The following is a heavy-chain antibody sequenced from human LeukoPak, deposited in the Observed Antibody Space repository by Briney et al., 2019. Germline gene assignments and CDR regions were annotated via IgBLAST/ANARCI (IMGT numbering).Heavy chain of an antibody. D-gene: IGHD3-10*01. CDR1: GVTFSSYA. V-gene: IGHV3-23*01. Sequence: GGSLRLSCAASGVTFSSYAMSWVRQAPGEGLEWVSAISGSGGSTFYADSVKGRFTISRDNSKNTLYLQMNSLRAEDTAVYYCAKDQVGVRGVKDYYYGMDVWGQGTTVTVSS. J-gene: IGHJ6*02. CDR2: ISGSGGST. CDR3: AKDQVGVRGVKDYYYGMDV.